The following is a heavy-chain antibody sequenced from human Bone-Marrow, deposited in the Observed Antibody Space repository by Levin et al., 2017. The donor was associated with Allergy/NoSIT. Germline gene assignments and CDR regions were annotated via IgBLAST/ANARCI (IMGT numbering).Heavy chain of an antibody. CDR2: ISYDGSDK. CDR3: ARASGGGITYLIEV. D-gene: IGHD2-21*01. J-gene: IGHJ4*02. CDR1: GFSFSNYA. Sequence: GESLKISCAASGFSFSNYAMHWVRRAPGKGLEWIGVISYDGSDKHYADYVEGRFSLSRDNSRNSLYLQVNSLRVEDTAVYYCARASGGGITYLIEVWGQGTLVTVSS. V-gene: IGHV3-30-3*01.